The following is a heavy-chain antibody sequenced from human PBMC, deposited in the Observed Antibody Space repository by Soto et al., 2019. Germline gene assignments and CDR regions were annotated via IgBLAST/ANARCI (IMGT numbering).Heavy chain of an antibody. J-gene: IGHJ6*02. D-gene: IGHD3-10*01. CDR2: IVPIFGTT. Sequence: SVKVSCKASGDTFSSYSISWVRQAPGQGLEWMGGIVPIFGTTVYAPRLQGRVTITADGPTSNSYMELSGLTFEDTAVYYCAANSLGGGSQGDVWGQGTTVSVSS. V-gene: IGHV1-69*13. CDR3: AANSLGGGSQGDV. CDR1: GDTFSSYS.